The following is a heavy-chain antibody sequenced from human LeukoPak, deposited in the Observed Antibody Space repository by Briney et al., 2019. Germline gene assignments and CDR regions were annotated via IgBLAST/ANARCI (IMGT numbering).Heavy chain of an antibody. Sequence: GGPLRLSCAASGFTFSDYYMSWIRQAPGKGLEWVSYISGSSTDTNYADSVTGRFTISRDNAKNSLYLQMNSLRAEDTAVYYCARGRNLGCWGQGTLVTVSS. CDR2: ISGSSTDT. D-gene: IGHD1-26*01. V-gene: IGHV3-11*03. CDR1: GFTFSDYY. J-gene: IGHJ4*02. CDR3: ARGRNLGC.